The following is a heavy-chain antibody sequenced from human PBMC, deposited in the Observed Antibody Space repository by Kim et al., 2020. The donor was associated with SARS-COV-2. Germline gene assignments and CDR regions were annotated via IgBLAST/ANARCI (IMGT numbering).Heavy chain of an antibody. CDR1: GYRFTSYW. V-gene: IGHV5-51*01. CDR3: ARLPVGLHGEYDWYYGMDV. Sequence: GESLKISCQGSGYRFTSYWIGWVRQMPGKGLEWMGIIYPGDSDTRYSPSFQGQVTISADKSIKTAYLQWSSLKASDTAMYYCARLPVGLHGEYDWYYGMDVWGQGTTVTVSS. CDR2: IYPGDSDT. D-gene: IGHD4-17*01. J-gene: IGHJ6*02.